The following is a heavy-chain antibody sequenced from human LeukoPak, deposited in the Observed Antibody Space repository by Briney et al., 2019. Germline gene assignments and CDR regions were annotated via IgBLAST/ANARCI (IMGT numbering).Heavy chain of an antibody. J-gene: IGHJ6*03. CDR2: ISGTADTT. Sequence: GGSLRLSCAGSGFYSNDYARYAMSWVRQAPGKGLEWVSAISGTADTTKYADSVKGWFTISRDNSKNTLYLQMNSLRAEDTAVYYCAKGWDNFYFYYYMDVWGKGTMVTVSS. V-gene: IGHV3-23*01. CDR3: AKGWDNFYFYYYMDV. CDR1: GFYSNDYARYA. D-gene: IGHD1-26*01.